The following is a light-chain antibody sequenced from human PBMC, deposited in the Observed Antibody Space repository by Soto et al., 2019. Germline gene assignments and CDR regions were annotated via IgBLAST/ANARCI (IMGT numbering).Light chain of an antibody. V-gene: IGKV1-5*03. CDR2: EVY. CDR3: QQYHSVPYT. J-gene: IGKJ2*01. CDR1: RDIHTW. Sequence: DIPMTQSPSTLSASPGDRVMMTCRASRDIHTWLAWYQQKPGKAPELLIFEVYKLKSGVLSRFSGSESEIDFTLTINGLQPDDFATYYCQQYHSVPYTFGQGTKLEI.